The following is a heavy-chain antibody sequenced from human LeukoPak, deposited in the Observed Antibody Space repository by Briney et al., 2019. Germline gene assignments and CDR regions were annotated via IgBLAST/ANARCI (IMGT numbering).Heavy chain of an antibody. CDR3: ARRRNYLSHFDY. CDR1: GYSISSGYY. V-gene: IGHV4-38-2*02. J-gene: IGHJ4*02. CDR2: IYHSGST. D-gene: IGHD1-7*01. Sequence: PSETLSLTCTVSGYSISSGYYWGWIRQPPGKGLEWIGSIYHSGSTYYNPSLKSRVTTSVDTSKNQFSLKLSSVTAADTAVYYCARRRNYLSHFDYWGQGTLVTVSS.